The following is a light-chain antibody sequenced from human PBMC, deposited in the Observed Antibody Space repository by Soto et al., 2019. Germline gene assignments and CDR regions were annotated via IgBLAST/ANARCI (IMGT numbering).Light chain of an antibody. J-gene: IGKJ1*01. CDR1: QSISSW. CDR2: DAS. Sequence: DIQMTQSPSTLSASVGDRVTITCRASQSISSWLAWYQQKLGKAPKLLIYDASRLESGAPSRFSGSGSGTEFTLTISSLQPDDFATYYCQQYNSLWTFGQGTKVEIK. V-gene: IGKV1-5*01. CDR3: QQYNSLWT.